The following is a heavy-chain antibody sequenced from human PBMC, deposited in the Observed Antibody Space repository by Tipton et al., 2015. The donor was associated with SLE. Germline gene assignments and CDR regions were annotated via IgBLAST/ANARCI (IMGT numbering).Heavy chain of an antibody. CDR3: ARSGGGGQLVRDFDY. D-gene: IGHD6-6*01. V-gene: IGHV4-39*07. CDR2: IYYSGST. Sequence: TLSLTCTVSGGSISXSSYYWGWIRQPPGKGLEWIWSIYYSGSTYYNPSLKSQVTISVDTSKNQFSLKLSSVTAADTAVYYCARSGGGGQLVRDFDYWSQGTLVTVSS. J-gene: IGHJ4*02. CDR1: GGSISXSSYY.